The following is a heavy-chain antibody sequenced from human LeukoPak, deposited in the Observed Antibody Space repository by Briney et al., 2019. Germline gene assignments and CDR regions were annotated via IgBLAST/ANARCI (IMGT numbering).Heavy chain of an antibody. Sequence: GGSLRLSCAASGFTFSNYAMSWVRQAPGRGLEWVSTISSSGGTTYYADSVKGRFTISRDNSKNTLYLQMNNLRAEDTAVYYCAKDPKDNSASWSLGTLVTVSS. CDR1: GFTFSNYA. J-gene: IGHJ5*02. CDR3: AKDPKDNSAS. V-gene: IGHV3-23*01. D-gene: IGHD1-1*01. CDR2: ISSSGGTT.